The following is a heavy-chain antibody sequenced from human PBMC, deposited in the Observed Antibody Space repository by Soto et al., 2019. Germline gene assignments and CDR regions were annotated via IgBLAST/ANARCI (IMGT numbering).Heavy chain of an antibody. CDR2: IDWEDEK. V-gene: IGHV2-70*01. CDR3: ARSSGRFQKGFDS. J-gene: IGHJ4*02. Sequence: SGPAMVKPKETLTLTCVFAGFSLTTSGMCVSWIRQPPGKALEWLALIDWEDEKYYETSLKTRLSISTDTSTNHVVLIMTNMDPSDTATDYCARSSGRFQKGFDSRRKGILVTVSS. CDR1: GFSLTTSGMC. D-gene: IGHD1-26*01.